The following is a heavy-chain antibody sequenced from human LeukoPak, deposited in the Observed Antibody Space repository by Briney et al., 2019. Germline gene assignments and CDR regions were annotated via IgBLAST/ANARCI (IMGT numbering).Heavy chain of an antibody. D-gene: IGHD6-19*01. J-gene: IGHJ4*02. CDR3: ATSKIAVAGAFDY. V-gene: IGHV3-23*01. Sequence: PGGSLRLSCAASGFTFSSFGMNWVRQGPGKGLEWVSSITGSGETTHYADSVKGRFTISRDNSKNTLYLQMNTLRAEDTAVYYCATSKIAVAGAFDYWGQGTLVTVSS. CDR1: GFTFSSFG. CDR2: ITGSGETT.